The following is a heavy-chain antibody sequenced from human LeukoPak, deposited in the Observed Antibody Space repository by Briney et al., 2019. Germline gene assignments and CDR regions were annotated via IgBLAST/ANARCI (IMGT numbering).Heavy chain of an antibody. D-gene: IGHD3-16*02. J-gene: IGHJ6*02. CDR3: ARSLRPYYYYYGMDV. CDR1: GYTFTSYD. CDR2: MNPNSGNT. Sequence: ASVKVSCKASGYTFTSYDINWVRQATGQGLEWMGWMNPNSGNTGYAQKFQGRVTMTRNTSISTAYMELSSLRSEDTAVYYCARSLRPYYYYYGMDVWGQGTTVIVSS. V-gene: IGHV1-8*01.